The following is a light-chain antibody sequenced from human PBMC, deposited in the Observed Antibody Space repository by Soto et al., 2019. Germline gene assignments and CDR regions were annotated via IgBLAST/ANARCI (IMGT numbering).Light chain of an antibody. Sequence: DIVLTQSPGTLSLSPGERATLSCRASQTVNNNYVAWYQQKPGQAPRLLIFRASNKATGIPDSFTGSGSGTDFILTISRLGPEDFAVYYCQQYGSSPRTFGQGTKVDIK. J-gene: IGKJ1*01. CDR3: QQYGSSPRT. CDR2: RAS. CDR1: QTVNNNY. V-gene: IGKV3-20*01.